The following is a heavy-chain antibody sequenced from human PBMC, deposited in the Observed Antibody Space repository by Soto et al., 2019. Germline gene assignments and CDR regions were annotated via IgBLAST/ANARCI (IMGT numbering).Heavy chain of an antibody. Sequence: GESLKISCKGSQYNFMNFWVGWVRQMPGKGLEWMGIIFPADSDTRFSPSFQGRVTMSVDKSTYTAYLQWSSLEAADTAVYYCAGTLRLPTRYYYYGMDVWGQGTTVTVSS. CDR2: IFPADSDT. D-gene: IGHD5-12*01. V-gene: IGHV5-51*01. CDR3: AGTLRLPTRYYYYGMDV. CDR1: QYNFMNFW. J-gene: IGHJ6*02.